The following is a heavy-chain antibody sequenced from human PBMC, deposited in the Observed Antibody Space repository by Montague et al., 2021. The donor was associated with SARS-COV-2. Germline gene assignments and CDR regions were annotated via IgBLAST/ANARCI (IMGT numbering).Heavy chain of an antibody. J-gene: IGHJ3*02. CDR3: ASPTYYYDSSGSDAFDI. V-gene: IGHV4-39*01. CDR2: LYYSGST. D-gene: IGHD3-22*01. CDR1: GGSISSSHYS. Sequence: SETLSLTCTVSGGSISSSHYSWGWIRQPPGKGLEWIGSLYYSGSTYYTPSIKRRVSIAADTSKNQFSLKLSSATAADTAVYYCASPTYYYDSSGSDAFDIWGQGTMVTVSS.